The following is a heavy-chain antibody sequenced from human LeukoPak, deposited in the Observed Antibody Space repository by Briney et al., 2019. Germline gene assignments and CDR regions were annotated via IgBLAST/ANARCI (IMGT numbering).Heavy chain of an antibody. CDR3: ARDKARSTFTIRDAFDI. CDR1: GGSISSYY. D-gene: IGHD3-3*01. CDR2: FYTSGST. Sequence: SETLSLTCTVSGGSISSYYWSWSRHPPGKGLGWVGRFYTSGSTNSNPSLKSRVTMSVDTSKNQFSLKLSSVTAADTAVYYCARDKARSTFTIRDAFDIWGQGTMVTVSS. V-gene: IGHV4-4*07. J-gene: IGHJ3*02.